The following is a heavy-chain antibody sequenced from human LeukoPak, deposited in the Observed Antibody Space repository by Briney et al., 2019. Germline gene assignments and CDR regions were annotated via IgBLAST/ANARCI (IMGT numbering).Heavy chain of an antibody. CDR2: ISSSSSTI. CDR3: ARDPVEMATINFDY. D-gene: IGHD5-12*01. Sequence: PGGSLRLSCAGSGFTFSSYSMNWVRQAPGKGLEWVSYISSSSSTIYYADSVKGRFTISRDNAKNSLYLQMNSLRAEDTAVYYCARDPVEMATINFDYWGQGTLVTASS. J-gene: IGHJ4*02. CDR1: GFTFSSYS. V-gene: IGHV3-48*01.